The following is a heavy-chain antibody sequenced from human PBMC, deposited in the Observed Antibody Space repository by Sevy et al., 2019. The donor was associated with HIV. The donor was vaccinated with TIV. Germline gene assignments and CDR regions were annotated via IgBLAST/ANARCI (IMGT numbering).Heavy chain of an antibody. CDR3: ARDTRVGATFGISYYYYGMDV. J-gene: IGHJ6*02. CDR1: GYTFTSFG. D-gene: IGHD1-26*01. Sequence: ASVKVSCKASGYTFTSFGISWVRQAPGQGLEWMGLISAYNGNTNYAQKFQGRVTMTTDISSTSTAYMELRSLRSDDTAVYYCARDTRVGATFGISYYYYGMDVWGQGTTVTVSS. CDR2: ISAYNGNT. V-gene: IGHV1-18*01.